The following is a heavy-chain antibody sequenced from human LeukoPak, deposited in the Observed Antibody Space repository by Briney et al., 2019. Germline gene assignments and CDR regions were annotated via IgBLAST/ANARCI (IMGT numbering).Heavy chain of an antibody. CDR3: ARTTITFGGVRDAFDI. CDR1: GYTFTGYY. Sequence: ASVKVSCQASGYTFTGYYMHWVRPAPGQGLEWMGRINPNSGGTNYAQKFQGRVTMTRDTSISTAYMELSRLRSDDTAVYDCARTTITFGGVRDAFDIWGQGTMVTVSS. CDR2: INPNSGGT. J-gene: IGHJ3*02. D-gene: IGHD3-16*01. V-gene: IGHV1-2*06.